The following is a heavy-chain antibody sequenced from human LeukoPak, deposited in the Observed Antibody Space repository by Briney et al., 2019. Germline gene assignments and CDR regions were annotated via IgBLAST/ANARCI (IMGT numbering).Heavy chain of an antibody. CDR1: GFTFSNRR. CDR2: ISTSATTM. V-gene: IGHV3-48*04. CDR3: AKGSITMIVVVWDY. D-gene: IGHD3-22*01. Sequence: PGGSLRLSCAASGFTFSNRRMNWVRQAPGKGLEWLSFISTSATTMYYADSVKGRFIISRDNAKNSLYLQMNSLRPEDTAVYFCAKGSITMIVVVWDYWGQGTLVTVSS. J-gene: IGHJ4*02.